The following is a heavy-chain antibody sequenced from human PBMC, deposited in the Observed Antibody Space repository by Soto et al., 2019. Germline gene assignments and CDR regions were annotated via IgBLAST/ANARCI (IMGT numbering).Heavy chain of an antibody. CDR3: ARRVEIAAAGTFDY. CDR2: IYYSGST. Sequence: PSETLSLTCTVSGGSISSYYWSWIRQPPGKGLEWIGYIYYSGSTNYNPSLKSRVTISVDTSKNQFSLKLSSVTAADTAVYYCARRVEIAAAGTFDYWGQGTLVTVSS. V-gene: IGHV4-59*08. D-gene: IGHD6-13*01. CDR1: GGSISSYY. J-gene: IGHJ4*02.